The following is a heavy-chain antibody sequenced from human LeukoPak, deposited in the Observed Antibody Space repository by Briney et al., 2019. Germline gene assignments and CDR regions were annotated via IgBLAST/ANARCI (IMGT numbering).Heavy chain of an antibody. CDR1: GFTFSSYE. Sequence: SGGSLRLSCTASGFTFSSYEMIWVRQAPGKGLEWLSYISDSGNTIYYADSVKDRFTVSRDNAKSSLFLQMNSLRVEDTAVYYCARVTSSYWGQGTLVTVSS. J-gene: IGHJ4*02. V-gene: IGHV3-48*03. CDR3: ARVTSSY. CDR2: ISDSGNTI.